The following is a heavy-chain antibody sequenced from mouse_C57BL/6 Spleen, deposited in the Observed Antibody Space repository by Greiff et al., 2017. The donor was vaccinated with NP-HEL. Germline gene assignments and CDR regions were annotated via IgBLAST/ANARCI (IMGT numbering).Heavy chain of an antibody. Sequence: QVQLQQSGAELARPGASVKLSCKASGYTFTSYGISWVKQRTGQGLEWIGEIYPRSGNTYYNEKFKGKATLTADKSSSTAYMELRSLTSEDSAVYFCAGYYYGSSWFAYWGQGTLVTVSA. CDR1: GYTFTSYG. J-gene: IGHJ3*01. V-gene: IGHV1-81*01. D-gene: IGHD1-1*01. CDR2: IYPRSGNT. CDR3: AGYYYGSSWFAY.